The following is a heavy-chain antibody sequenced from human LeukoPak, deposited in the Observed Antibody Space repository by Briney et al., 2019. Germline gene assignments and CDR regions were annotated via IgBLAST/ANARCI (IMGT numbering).Heavy chain of an antibody. Sequence: ASVKVSCKVSGYTLTELSMHWVRQAPGKGLEWMGGFDPEDGETIYVQKFQGRVTMTEDTSTDPAYMELSSLRSEDTAVYYCATPPGDWGSDYYFDYWGQGTLVTVSS. D-gene: IGHD7-27*01. CDR1: GYTLTELS. CDR2: FDPEDGET. V-gene: IGHV1-24*01. J-gene: IGHJ4*02. CDR3: ATPPGDWGSDYYFDY.